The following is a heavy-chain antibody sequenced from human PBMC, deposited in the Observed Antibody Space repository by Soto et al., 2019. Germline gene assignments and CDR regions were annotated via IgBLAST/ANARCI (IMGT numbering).Heavy chain of an antibody. Sequence: EVQLVESGGGLVQPGRSLRLSCAASGFTFADYAMHWVRQAPGKGLEWVSGISWNSGNIDYADSVKGRFTISRDNAKNSLYLPLNSLRPEDPALYYCAKDVVWSGYSYYYGMDVWGPGTTVTVSS. CDR1: GFTFADYA. CDR2: ISWNSGNI. J-gene: IGHJ6*02. CDR3: AKDVVWSGYSYYYGMDV. D-gene: IGHD3-3*01. V-gene: IGHV3-9*01.